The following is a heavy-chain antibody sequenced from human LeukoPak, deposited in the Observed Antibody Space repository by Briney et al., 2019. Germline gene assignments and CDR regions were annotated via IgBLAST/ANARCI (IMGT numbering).Heavy chain of an antibody. V-gene: IGHV1-69*05. J-gene: IGHJ4*02. CDR3: ARWRAAAFPYFDY. CDR1: GGTFSSYA. CDR2: IIPIFGTA. D-gene: IGHD6-13*01. Sequence: SVKVSCKASGGTFSSYAISWVRQAPGQGLEWMGGIIPIFGTADYAQKFQGRVTITTDESTSTAYMELSSLRSEDTAVYYCARWRAAAFPYFDYWGQGTLVTVSS.